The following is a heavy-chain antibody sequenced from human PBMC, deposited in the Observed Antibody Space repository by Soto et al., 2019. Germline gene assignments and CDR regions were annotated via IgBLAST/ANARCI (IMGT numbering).Heavy chain of an antibody. CDR3: ASPIAAAGWYAMDV. Sequence: ASVKVSCTASGYTFTIYAIHWVRQAPGQRLEWMGWINAGNGNTKYSQKFQDRVTITRDTSATTAYMELSSLRSEDTAVYYCASPIAAAGWYAMDVWGQGTTVTVSS. CDR1: GYTFTIYA. CDR2: INAGNGNT. J-gene: IGHJ6*02. D-gene: IGHD6-13*01. V-gene: IGHV1-3*01.